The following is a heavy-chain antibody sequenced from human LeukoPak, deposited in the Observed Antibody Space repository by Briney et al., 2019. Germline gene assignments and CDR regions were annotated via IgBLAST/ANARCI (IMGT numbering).Heavy chain of an antibody. CDR1: GGSFSGYY. D-gene: IGHD6-19*01. CDR2: INHSGST. V-gene: IGHV4-34*01. CDR3: ASRKREGYSSGPVLYY. Sequence: SETLSLTCAVYGGSFSGYYWSWIRQPPGKGLEWIGEINHSGSTNYNPSLKSRVTISVDTSKNQFSLKLSSVTAADTAVYYCASRKREGYSSGPVLYYWGQGTLVTVSS. J-gene: IGHJ4*02.